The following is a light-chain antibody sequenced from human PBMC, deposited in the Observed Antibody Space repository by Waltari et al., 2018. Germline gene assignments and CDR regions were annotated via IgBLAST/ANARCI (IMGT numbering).Light chain of an antibody. CDR2: GAS. CDR1: QSISRY. V-gene: IGKV3-20*01. J-gene: IGKJ1*01. CDR3: QHHFRLPAT. Sequence: IMLTQSPGTLSFSPGDRATLSCRSSQSISRYLAWYQQKPGQAPRLLIYGASTRATGIPDRFSGSGSGTDFSITISGLEPEDSAVYYCQHHFRLPATFGQGTKVEIK.